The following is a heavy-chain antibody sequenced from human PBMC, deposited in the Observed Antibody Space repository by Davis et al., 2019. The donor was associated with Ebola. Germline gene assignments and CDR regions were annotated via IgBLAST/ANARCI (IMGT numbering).Heavy chain of an antibody. CDR2: INTNTGNP. Sequence: AASVQVSCKASGYRFTSLAINWVRQAPGQGLEWMGWINTNTGNPTYAQDFRGRFIFSLDTSVSTAYLQISSLRAEDTAVYYCARGGSREYTASITDYWGQGTLVTVSS. CDR1: GYRFTSLA. CDR3: ARGGSREYTASITDY. D-gene: IGHD2/OR15-2a*01. J-gene: IGHJ4*02. V-gene: IGHV7-4-1*02.